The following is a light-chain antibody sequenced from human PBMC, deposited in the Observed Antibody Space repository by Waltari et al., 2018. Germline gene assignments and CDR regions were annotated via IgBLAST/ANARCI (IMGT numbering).Light chain of an antibody. Sequence: TCQASQGITNSVKWYQQQTGEAPSLLIYGAYNLETGVPSRFTGRGSGTDFTFTITSLQPEDFATYYCQQYDLLPLTFGGGTKVEIK. J-gene: IGKJ4*01. CDR1: QGITNS. V-gene: IGKV1-33*01. CDR3: QQYDLLPLT. CDR2: GAY.